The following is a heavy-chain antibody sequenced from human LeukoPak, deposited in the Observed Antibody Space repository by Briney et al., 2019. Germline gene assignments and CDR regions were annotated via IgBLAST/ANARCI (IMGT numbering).Heavy chain of an antibody. CDR1: GFTFSGYP. CDR2: ISYDGSNK. CDR3: ARVVFGLDY. Sequence: GGSLRLSCAASGFTFSGYPIHWVRQAPGKGLEWVAVISYDGSNKYYADSVKGRFTISRDNSKNTLYLQMNSLRAEDTAVYYCARVVFGLDYRGQGTLVTVSS. D-gene: IGHD3-10*01. V-gene: IGHV3-30-3*01. J-gene: IGHJ4*02.